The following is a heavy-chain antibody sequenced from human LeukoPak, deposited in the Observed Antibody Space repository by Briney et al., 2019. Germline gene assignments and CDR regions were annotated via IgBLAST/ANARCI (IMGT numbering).Heavy chain of an antibody. V-gene: IGHV4-4*02. CDR1: GGSISSSNW. Sequence: SGTLSLTCAVSGGSISSSNWWSWVRQPPGKGLEWIGEIYDSGSTYYNPSLKSRVTISVDTSKNQFSLKLSSVTAADTAVYYCARHRPGMDVWGQGTTVTVSS. J-gene: IGHJ6*02. CDR3: ARHRPGMDV. CDR2: IYDSGST.